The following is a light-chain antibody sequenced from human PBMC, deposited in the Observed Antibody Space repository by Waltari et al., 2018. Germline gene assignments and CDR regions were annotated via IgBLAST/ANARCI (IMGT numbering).Light chain of an antibody. V-gene: IGLV2-14*01. CDR1: SSDIGRYNT. CDR3: SSYTGDNMLL. Sequence: QSALTQPASVSGSPGQSITISCTGTSSDIGRYNTVSWYQQYPGKAPQIIIYEVTNRPSGVSTRFSGSTSGNTASLTISALQADDEAYFYCSSYTGDNMLLFGGGTKVTVL. CDR2: EVT. J-gene: IGLJ3*02.